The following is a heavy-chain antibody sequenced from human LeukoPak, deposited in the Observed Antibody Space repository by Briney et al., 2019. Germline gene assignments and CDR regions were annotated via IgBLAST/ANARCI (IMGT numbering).Heavy chain of an antibody. CDR2: ISGSGGST. J-gene: IGHJ4*02. D-gene: IGHD2-15*01. Sequence: PGGSLRLSCAASGFTFSSYGMSWVRQAPGKGLEWVSAISGSGGSTYCADSVKGRFTISRDNSKNTLYLQMNSLRAEDTAVYYCTTEPRSVARPYNDYWGQGTLVTVSS. CDR1: GFTFSSYG. V-gene: IGHV3-23*01. CDR3: TTEPRSVARPYNDY.